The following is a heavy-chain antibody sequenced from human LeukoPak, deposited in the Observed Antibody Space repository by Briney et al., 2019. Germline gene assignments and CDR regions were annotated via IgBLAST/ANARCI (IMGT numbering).Heavy chain of an antibody. CDR2: ISSSSTYI. CDR1: GGSISSSN. Sequence: GTLSLTCAVSGGSISSSNWWSWVRQPPGKGLEWVSSISSSSTYIYYADSVKGRCSISRDNAKNSLYLQINSPRAEDTAVYYCARVTSDNYYYYYGMDVWGQGTTVTVSS. J-gene: IGHJ6*02. D-gene: IGHD3-9*01. V-gene: IGHV3-21*01. CDR3: ARVTSDNYYYYYGMDV.